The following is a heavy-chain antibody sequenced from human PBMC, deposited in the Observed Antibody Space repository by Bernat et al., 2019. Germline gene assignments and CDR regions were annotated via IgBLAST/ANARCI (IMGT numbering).Heavy chain of an antibody. Sequence: QVQLVESGGGVVQPGRSLRLSCAASGFTFSSYGMHWVRQAPGKGLEWVAVIWYDGSNKYYADSVKGRFTISRDNSKNTLYLQMNSQRAEDTAVYYCARDGYGDYSTFDYWGQGTLVTVSS. V-gene: IGHV3-33*01. CDR1: GFTFSSYG. J-gene: IGHJ4*02. D-gene: IGHD4-17*01. CDR3: ARDGYGDYSTFDY. CDR2: IWYDGSNK.